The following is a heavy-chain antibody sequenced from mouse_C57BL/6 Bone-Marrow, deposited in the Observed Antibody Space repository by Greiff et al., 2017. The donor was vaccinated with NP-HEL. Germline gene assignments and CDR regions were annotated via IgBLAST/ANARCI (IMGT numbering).Heavy chain of an antibody. V-gene: IGHV5-6*02. CDR2: ISSGGSYT. CDR1: GFTFSSYG. CDR3: ARRGGGNYFDY. J-gene: IGHJ2*01. D-gene: IGHD1-1*02. Sequence: EVMLVESGGDLVKPGGSLKLSCAASGFTFSSYGMSWVRQTPDKRLEWVATISSGGSYTYYPDSVKGRFTISRDNAKNTLYLQMSSLKSEDTAMYYCARRGGGNYFDYWGQGTTLTVSS.